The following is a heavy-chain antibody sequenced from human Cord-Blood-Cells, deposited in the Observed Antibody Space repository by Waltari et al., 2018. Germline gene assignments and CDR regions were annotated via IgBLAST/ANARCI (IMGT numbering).Heavy chain of an antibody. CDR3: ARGSYCSSTSCYGLDY. Sequence: QVQLQQWGAGLLKPSETLSLTCAVDGGSFSGYYWSWIRQPLGKGLEWIGEINHSGSTNYNPSLESRVTISVDTSKNQFSLKLSSVTAADTAVYYCARGSYCSSTSCYGLDYWGQGTLVTVSS. CDR2: INHSGST. D-gene: IGHD2-2*01. V-gene: IGHV4-34*01. CDR1: GGSFSGYY. J-gene: IGHJ4*02.